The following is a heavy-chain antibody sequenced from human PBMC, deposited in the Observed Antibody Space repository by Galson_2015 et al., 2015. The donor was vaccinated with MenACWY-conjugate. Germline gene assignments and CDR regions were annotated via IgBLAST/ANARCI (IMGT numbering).Heavy chain of an antibody. CDR3: ARDSGAGVGVFDY. Sequence: SETLSLTCTVSGGSISSSSYYWGWIRQPPGKGLEWIGSIYYSGSTYYNPSLKSRVTISVDTSKNQFSLKLSSVTAADTAVYYCARDSGAGVGVFDYWGQGTLVTVSS. CDR1: GGSISSSSYY. J-gene: IGHJ4*02. CDR2: IYYSGST. D-gene: IGHD2-21*01. V-gene: IGHV4-39*07.